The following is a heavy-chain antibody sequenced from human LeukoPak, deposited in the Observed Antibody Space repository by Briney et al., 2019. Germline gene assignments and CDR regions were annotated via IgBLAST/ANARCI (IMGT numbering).Heavy chain of an antibody. J-gene: IGHJ4*02. V-gene: IGHV3-48*03. CDR2: ISSSGSTI. CDR1: GFTFSSYE. Sequence: GGSLRLSCAASGFTFSSYEMNWVRQAPGKGLEWVSYISSSGSTIYYADSVKGRFTISRDNAKNSLYLRMNSLRAEDTAVYYCARDHPRKDYGDYWGQGTLVTVSS. CDR3: ARDHPRKDYGDY.